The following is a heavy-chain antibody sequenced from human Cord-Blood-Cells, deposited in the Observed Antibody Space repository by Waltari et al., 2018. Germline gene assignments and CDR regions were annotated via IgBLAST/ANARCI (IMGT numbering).Heavy chain of an antibody. Sequence: EVQLVESGGGLVQPGGSLRLSCAASGFTFSSYWMHWVRQAPGKGLVGVSRMKSDGGSTSYADSVKGRFTISRDNAKNTLYLQMNSLRAEDTAVYYCARDWGGATIDYWGQGTLVTVSS. V-gene: IGHV3-74*01. D-gene: IGHD1-26*01. CDR1: GFTFSSYW. CDR3: ARDWGGATIDY. CDR2: MKSDGGST. J-gene: IGHJ4*02.